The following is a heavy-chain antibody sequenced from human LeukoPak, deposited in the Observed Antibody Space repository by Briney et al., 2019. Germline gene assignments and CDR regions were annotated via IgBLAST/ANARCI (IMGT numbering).Heavy chain of an antibody. CDR2: ISSRGDSI. CDR3: VRDVAETAAAGTNYFDF. Sequence: GGSLRLSCAASGFPFKDYYMSWIRQAPGKGLEWISYISSRGDSIYYAQSVKGRFTISRDNAKNSLYLQMNSLRGEDTAIYYCVRDVAETAAAGTNYFDFWGRGTLVTVSS. J-gene: IGHJ4*02. D-gene: IGHD6-13*01. CDR1: GFPFKDYY. V-gene: IGHV3-11*01.